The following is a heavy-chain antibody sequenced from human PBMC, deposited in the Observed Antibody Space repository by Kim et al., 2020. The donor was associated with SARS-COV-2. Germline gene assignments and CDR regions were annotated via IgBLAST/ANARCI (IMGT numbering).Heavy chain of an antibody. V-gene: IGHV4-31*03. CDR3: ARRKITGTGGGPPFDY. J-gene: IGHJ4*02. CDR1: GGSISSGGYY. Sequence: SETLSLTCTVSGGSISSGGYYWSWIRQHPGKGLEWIGYIYYSGSTYYNPSLKSRVTISVDTSKNQFSLKLSSVTAADTAVYYCARRKITGTGGGPPFDYWGQGTLVTVSS. D-gene: IGHD1-20*01. CDR2: IYYSGST.